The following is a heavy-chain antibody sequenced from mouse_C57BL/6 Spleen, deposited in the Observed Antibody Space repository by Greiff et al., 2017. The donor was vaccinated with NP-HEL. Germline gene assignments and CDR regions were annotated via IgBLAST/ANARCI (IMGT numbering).Heavy chain of an antibody. Sequence: VQLVESGAELVKPGASVKISCKASGYAFSSYWMNWVKQRPGKGLEWIGQIYPGDGDTNYNGKFKGKATLTADKSSSTAYMQLSSLTSEDSAVYFCAREGLGRSFDYWGQGTTLTVSS. CDR1: GYAFSSYW. CDR3: AREGLGRSFDY. V-gene: IGHV1-80*01. CDR2: IYPGDGDT. D-gene: IGHD4-1*01. J-gene: IGHJ2*01.